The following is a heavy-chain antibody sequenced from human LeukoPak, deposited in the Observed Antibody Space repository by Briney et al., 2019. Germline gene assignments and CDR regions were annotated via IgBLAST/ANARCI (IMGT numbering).Heavy chain of an antibody. CDR2: IYYSGST. D-gene: IGHD5-12*01. Sequence: SETLSLTCTVSGGSISSGGYYWSWIRQHPGKGLEWIGYIYYSGSTYYNPSLKSRVTISVDTSKNQFSLKLSSVTAADTAVYYCARGLDIVATRPACTGTPSGDCPRLYWYFDLWGRGTQVTVSS. V-gene: IGHV4-31*03. J-gene: IGHJ2*01. CDR1: GGSISSGGYY. CDR3: ARGLDIVATRPACTGTPSGDCPRLYWYFDL.